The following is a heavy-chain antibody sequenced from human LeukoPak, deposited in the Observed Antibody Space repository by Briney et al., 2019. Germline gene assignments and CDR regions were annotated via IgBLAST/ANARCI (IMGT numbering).Heavy chain of an antibody. J-gene: IGHJ4*02. CDR2: INAGNGNT. Sequence: ASVKVSCKASGYTFTGYYMHWVRQAPGQGLEWMGWINAGNGNTKYSQKFQGRVTITRDTSASTAYMELSSLRSEDTAVYYCARGVREQLVGDYWGQGTLVTVSS. V-gene: IGHV1-3*01. CDR1: GYTFTGYY. D-gene: IGHD6-6*01. CDR3: ARGVREQLVGDY.